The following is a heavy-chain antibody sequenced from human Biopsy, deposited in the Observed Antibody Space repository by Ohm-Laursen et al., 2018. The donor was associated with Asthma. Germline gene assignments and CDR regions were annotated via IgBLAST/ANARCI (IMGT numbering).Heavy chain of an antibody. J-gene: IGHJ5*02. D-gene: IGHD3-10*01. CDR2: LIPVLGTP. Sequence: SVKVSCKASGDSFSNYAISWVRQAPGQGLEWMGGLIPVLGTPDHAQMFEGRVTITADESTSTAYMELSSLRSEDTAVYYCARDRVSSPIRHGSGSYYLYNWFDPWGQGTLVTVSS. CDR1: GDSFSNYA. V-gene: IGHV1-69*13. CDR3: ARDRVSSPIRHGSGSYYLYNWFDP.